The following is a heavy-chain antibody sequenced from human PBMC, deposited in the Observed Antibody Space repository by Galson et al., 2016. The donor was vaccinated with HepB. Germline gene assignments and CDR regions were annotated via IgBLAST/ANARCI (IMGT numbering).Heavy chain of an antibody. V-gene: IGHV3-30*03. Sequence: SLRLSCAASGFTFTNYGMNWLRQAPGKGLEWVAYISDDGSKRYFADSVKGRFTISRDNSKNTLFLQMNSLRIEDTAVYYCARVEGLGSNWYRAPHFDSWGQGTLVTVSS. CDR2: ISDDGSKR. J-gene: IGHJ4*02. D-gene: IGHD6-13*01. CDR3: ARVEGLGSNWYRAPHFDS. CDR1: GFTFTNYG.